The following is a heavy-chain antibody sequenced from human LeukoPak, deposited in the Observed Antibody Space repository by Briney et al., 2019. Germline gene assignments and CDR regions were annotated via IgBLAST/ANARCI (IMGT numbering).Heavy chain of an antibody. Sequence: PSETLSLTCTVSGGSISDSNYYWGWIRQPPGKGLEWIGYIYYSGSTNYNPSLKSRVTISVDTSKNQFSLKLSSVTAADTAVYYCARTYCGGDCYYRYWGQGTLVTVSS. CDR1: GGSISDSNYY. V-gene: IGHV4-61*05. D-gene: IGHD2-21*02. CDR3: ARTYCGGDCYYRY. CDR2: IYYSGST. J-gene: IGHJ4*02.